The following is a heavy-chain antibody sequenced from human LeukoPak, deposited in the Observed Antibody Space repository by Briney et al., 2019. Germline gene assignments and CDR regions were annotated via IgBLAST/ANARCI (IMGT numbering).Heavy chain of an antibody. CDR2: ISSSSSYI. V-gene: IGHV3-21*01. CDR1: GFTFSSYS. CDR3: ASLGITMVRGVNGAFDI. D-gene: IGHD3-10*01. J-gene: IGHJ3*02. Sequence: PGGSLRLSCAASGFTFSSYSMNWVRQAPGKGLEWVSSISSSSSYIYYADSVKGRFTISRDNAKNSLYLQMNSLRAEDTAVYYCASLGITMVRGVNGAFDIWGQGTMVTVSS.